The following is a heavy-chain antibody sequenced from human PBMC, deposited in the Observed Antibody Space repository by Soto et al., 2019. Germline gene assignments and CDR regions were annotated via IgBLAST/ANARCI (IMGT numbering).Heavy chain of an antibody. CDR3: ARDTGYTYGHPLDY. Sequence: GGSLRLSCAASGFTFNIYTMHWVRHAPGKGLEWVSLILYDGSTKYYADSVKGRFTISRDDSKNTLFLLLDSLRAEDTAVYYCARDTGYTYGHPLDYWGLGTLVTVSS. D-gene: IGHD5-18*01. CDR1: GFTFNIYT. CDR2: ILYDGSTK. J-gene: IGHJ4*02. V-gene: IGHV3-30-3*01.